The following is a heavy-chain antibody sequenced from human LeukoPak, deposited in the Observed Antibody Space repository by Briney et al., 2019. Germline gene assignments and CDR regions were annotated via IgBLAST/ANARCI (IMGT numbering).Heavy chain of an antibody. CDR1: GFTFWTYA. J-gene: IGHJ5*02. Sequence: GGSLRLSCAASGFTFWTYAMHWVRQAPGKGLEGVAVISYDGSNKDYADSVKCRFTISRDNAKNSLYLQLNSLRAEDTAVYYCAREASDYGDYNWFDPWGQGTLVTVSS. CDR3: AREASDYGDYNWFDP. CDR2: ISYDGSNK. D-gene: IGHD4-17*01. V-gene: IGHV3-30*04.